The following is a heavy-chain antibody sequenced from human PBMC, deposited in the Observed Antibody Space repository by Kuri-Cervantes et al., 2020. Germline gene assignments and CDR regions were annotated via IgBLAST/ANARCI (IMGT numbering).Heavy chain of an antibody. D-gene: IGHD1-7*01. V-gene: IGHV1-8*01. Sequence: ASVKVSCKASGYTFTSYDINWVRQATGQGLEWMGWMNPNSGNTGYAQKFQGRVTMTRNTSISTAYMELSSLRPEDTAVYYCARGTFSNELPVDPWGQGTLVTVSS. J-gene: IGHJ5*02. CDR2: MNPNSGNT. CDR3: ARGTFSNELPVDP. CDR1: GYTFTSYD.